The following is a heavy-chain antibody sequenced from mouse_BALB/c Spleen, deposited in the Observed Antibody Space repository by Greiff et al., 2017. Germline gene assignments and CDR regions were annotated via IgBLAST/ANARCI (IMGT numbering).Heavy chain of an antibody. D-gene: IGHD2-10*01. J-gene: IGHJ4*01. CDR3: ARCLLYYAMDY. V-gene: IGHV1-54*01. Sequence: QVQLQQSGAELVRPGTSVKVSCTASGYAFTNYLIEWVKQRPGQGLEWIGVINPGSGGTNYNEKFKGKATLTADKSSSTAYMQLSSLTSDDSAVYCCARCLLYYAMDYWGQGTPVTVSA. CDR2: INPGSGGT. CDR1: GYAFTNYL.